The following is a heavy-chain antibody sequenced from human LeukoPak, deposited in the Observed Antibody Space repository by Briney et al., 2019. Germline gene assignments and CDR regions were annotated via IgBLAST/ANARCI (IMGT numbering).Heavy chain of an antibody. D-gene: IGHD3-22*01. V-gene: IGHV4-30-2*01. CDR2: IYHSGST. J-gene: IGHJ4*02. Sequence: SETLSLTCAVSGGSISSGGYSWSWIRQPPGKGLEWIGYIYHSGSTYYNPSLKSRVTISVDRSKNQFSLKLSSVTAADTAVYYCASSYYYESSGANFDYWGQGTLVTVSS. CDR3: ASSYYYESSGANFDY. CDR1: GGSISSGGYS.